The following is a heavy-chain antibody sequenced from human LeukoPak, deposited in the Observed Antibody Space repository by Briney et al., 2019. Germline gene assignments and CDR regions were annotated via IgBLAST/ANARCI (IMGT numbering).Heavy chain of an antibody. J-gene: IGHJ4*02. CDR2: ISGSGGST. V-gene: IGHV3-23*01. Sequence: QPGGSLRLSCAASGFTFRRHRMHWVRQAPGKGLEWVSAISGSGGSTYYADSVKGRFTISRDNSKNTLYLQMNSLRAEDTAVYYCAKNRWDYDSSGYYWEPDYWGQGTLVTVSS. CDR1: GFTFRRHR. D-gene: IGHD3-22*01. CDR3: AKNRWDYDSSGYYWEPDY.